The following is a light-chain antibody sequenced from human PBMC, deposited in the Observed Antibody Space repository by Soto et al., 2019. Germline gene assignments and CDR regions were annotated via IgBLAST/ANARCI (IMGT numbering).Light chain of an antibody. CDR3: HHYGSTLLP. V-gene: IGKV3-20*01. CDR2: GAS. Sequence: EIVLTQSPGTLSLSPGERATLSCRASQSVSSSYLAWYQQKPGQAPRLLIYGASSRATGIPDRFSGSGSDTEFTLIISRLEPEDFAVYYCHHYGSTLLPFGGGSKVDIK. J-gene: IGKJ4*01. CDR1: QSVSSSY.